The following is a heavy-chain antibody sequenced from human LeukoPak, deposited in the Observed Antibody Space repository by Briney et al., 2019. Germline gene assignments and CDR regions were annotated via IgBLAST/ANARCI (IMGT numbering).Heavy chain of an antibody. D-gene: IGHD3-22*01. J-gene: IGHJ3*02. CDR1: RCTVSNNY. CDR2: IYSGGST. CDR3: ARDSRQDYYDSSGYLWFAFDI. V-gene: IGHV3-53*01. Sequence: GGSLRLSHAASRCTVSNNYTSCGPPALRKGLEWVSVIYSGGSTYYADSVEGRFTISRDKSKNTLYFQVNSLRAEDTAVYYCARDSRQDYYDSSGYLWFAFDIWGQGTMVTVSS.